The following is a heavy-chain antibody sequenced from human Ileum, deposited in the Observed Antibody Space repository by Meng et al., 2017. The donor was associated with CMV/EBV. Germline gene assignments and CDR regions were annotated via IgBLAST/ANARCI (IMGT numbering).Heavy chain of an antibody. J-gene: IGHJ4*02. CDR2: INWGSGTT. D-gene: IGHD4-17*01. CDR1: GFTFHDYG. V-gene: IGHV3-20*03. Sequence: SGFTFHDYGMNWARQAPGKGLEWVPGINWGSGTTNYADSVKGRFTISRDNAKNSLFLQMNSLRAEDTALYYCATGGVATVTARGLGYWGQGILVTVSS. CDR3: ATGGVATVTARGLGY.